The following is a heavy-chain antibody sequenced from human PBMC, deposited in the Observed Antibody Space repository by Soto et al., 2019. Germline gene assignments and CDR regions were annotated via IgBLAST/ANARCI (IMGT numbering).Heavy chain of an antibody. V-gene: IGHV1-3*01. CDR3: ARDQIYGDSDAFDI. J-gene: IGHJ3*02. D-gene: IGHD4-17*01. Sequence: ASVKVSCKASGYTFTSYAMHWVRQAPEQRLEWMGWINAGNGNTKYSQKFQGRVTITRDTSASTAYMELSSLRSEDTAVYYCARDQIYGDSDAFDIWGQGTMVTVSS. CDR1: GYTFTSYA. CDR2: INAGNGNT.